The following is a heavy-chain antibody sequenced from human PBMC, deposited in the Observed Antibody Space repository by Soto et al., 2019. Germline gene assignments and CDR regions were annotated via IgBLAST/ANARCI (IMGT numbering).Heavy chain of an antibody. CDR3: ARDNQCYYDSGSLRRWFAP. Sequence: QVQLQESGPGLVRPSETLSLYCHVSGGAISGCYWSWIRQPPGKGLTWIGYIYYSGGTNYNPSLKSRATISVDTPKTQFPLMLGSVIAADRAVYYFARDNQCYYDSGSLRRWFAPWGQGTLVTVSS. CDR2: IYYSGGT. J-gene: IGHJ5*02. CDR1: GGAISGCY. V-gene: IGHV4-59*01. D-gene: IGHD3-10*01.